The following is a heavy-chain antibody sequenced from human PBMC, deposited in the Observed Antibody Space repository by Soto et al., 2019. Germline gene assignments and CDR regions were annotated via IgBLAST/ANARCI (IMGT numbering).Heavy chain of an antibody. D-gene: IGHD1-26*01. CDR2: ISGSGGST. CDR1: GFTSSSYA. Sequence: EVRLLESGGGLVQPGGSLRLSCAASGFTSSSYAMRWVRQAPVKGLEWVSAISGSGGSTYYADSVKGRFTISRDNSKNTLYLQMNSLRAEDTAVYYCARRGSGSYYDYWGQGTLVTVSS. V-gene: IGHV3-23*01. J-gene: IGHJ4*02. CDR3: ARRGSGSYYDY.